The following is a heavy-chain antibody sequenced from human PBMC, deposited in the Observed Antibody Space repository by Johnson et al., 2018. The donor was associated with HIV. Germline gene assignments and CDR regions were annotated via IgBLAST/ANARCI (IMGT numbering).Heavy chain of an antibody. V-gene: IGHV3-30*03. D-gene: IGHD3-3*01. CDR1: GFTFDDYG. J-gene: IGHJ3*02. CDR3: ARDGLRLGVVSACDI. Sequence: QVQLVESGGGLVKPGGSLRLSCAASGFTFDDYGMSWVRQAPGKGLEWVAVISYDGSKKYYADSVTGRFTISRDNSKNTLYLQMNSLRADDTAVYYCARDGLRLGVVSACDIWGQGTMVTVSS. CDR2: ISYDGSKK.